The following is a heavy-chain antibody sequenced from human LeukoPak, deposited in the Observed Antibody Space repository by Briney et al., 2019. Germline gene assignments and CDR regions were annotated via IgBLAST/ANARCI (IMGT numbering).Heavy chain of an antibody. Sequence: PSETLSLTCIVSGGSMSGYYWTWIRQPPGKGLEWVGYIHYSGSTKYNPSLKGRGTISIDTSKSQFSLRLSSVTAADTALYYCARADGDNYYYYGMDVWGQGTTVTVSS. CDR1: GGSMSGYY. J-gene: IGHJ6*02. D-gene: IGHD4-17*01. CDR3: ARADGDNYYYYGMDV. CDR2: IHYSGST. V-gene: IGHV4-59*01.